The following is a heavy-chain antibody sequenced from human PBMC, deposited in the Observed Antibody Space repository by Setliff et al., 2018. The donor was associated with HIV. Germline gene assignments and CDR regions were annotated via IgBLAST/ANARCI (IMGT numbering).Heavy chain of an antibody. CDR2: INSDGSST. D-gene: IGHD5-18*01. CDR1: GFTFSTYA. CDR3: ARGDFGYSYGPNDY. Sequence: GGSLRLSCAAPGFTFSTYAMAWVRQAPGKGLVWVSRINSDGSSTTYADSVKGRFTISRDNAKNTVYLQMNSLRGEDTAVYYCARGDFGYSYGPNDYWGQGTLVTVSS. J-gene: IGHJ4*02. V-gene: IGHV3-74*01.